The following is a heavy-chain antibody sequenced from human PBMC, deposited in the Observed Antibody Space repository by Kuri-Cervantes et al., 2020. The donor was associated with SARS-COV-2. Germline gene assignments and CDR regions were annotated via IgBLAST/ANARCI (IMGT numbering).Heavy chain of an antibody. CDR1: GYTFTGYY. CDR2: INPNSGGT. Sequence: ASVNVSCKASGYTFTGYYMLWVRQAPGQGLEWMGWINPNSGGTNYAQKFQDRVTMTRDTSISTAYMELSRLRSDDTAVYYCARDLRAFHPPREAGAYYFDYWGQGTLVTVSS. V-gene: IGHV1-2*02. D-gene: IGHD3-10*01. CDR3: ARDLRAFHPPREAGAYYFDY. J-gene: IGHJ4*02.